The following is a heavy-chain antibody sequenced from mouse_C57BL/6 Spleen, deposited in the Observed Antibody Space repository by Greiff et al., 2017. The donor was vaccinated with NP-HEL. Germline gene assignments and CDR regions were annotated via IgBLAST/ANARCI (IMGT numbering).Heavy chain of an antibody. V-gene: IGHV1-81*01. D-gene: IGHD1-1*01. CDR3: AREYYGSSYGY. CDR2: IYPRSGNT. Sequence: QVQLQQSGAELSSPGASVQLSFTSSCYTFTSYGISWVKQRTGQGLEWIGEIYPRSGNTYYNEKFKGKATLTADKSSSTAYMELRSLTSEDSAVYFCAREYYGSSYGYWGQGTTLTVSS. J-gene: IGHJ2*01. CDR1: CYTFTSYG.